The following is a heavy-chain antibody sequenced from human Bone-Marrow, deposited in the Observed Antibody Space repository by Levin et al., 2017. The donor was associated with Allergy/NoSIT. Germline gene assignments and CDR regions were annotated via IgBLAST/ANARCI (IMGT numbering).Heavy chain of an antibody. V-gene: IGHV3-7*03. CDR2: INKDGSKR. CDR3: ARDWGDNNRAFDY. J-gene: IGHJ4*02. Sequence: TGGSLRLSCAASGFTFNSHTMSWVRQAPGKGLEWVADINKDGSKRYYVDSVEGRFTISRDNAENSLFLQMNILKVADTAVYYCARDWGDNNRAFDYWGQGTLVTVSS. CDR1: GFTFNSHT. D-gene: IGHD1-14*01.